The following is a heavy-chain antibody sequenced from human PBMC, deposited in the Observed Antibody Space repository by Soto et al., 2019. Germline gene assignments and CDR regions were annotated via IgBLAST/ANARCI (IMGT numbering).Heavy chain of an antibody. D-gene: IGHD5-18*01. J-gene: IGHJ6*02. V-gene: IGHV3-7*05. CDR2: INLDGSEK. Sequence: EVQLVESGGGLVQPGGSLRLSCAASGFTFRTYWLSWVRQVPGKGLEWVANINLDGSEKNYVDSVKGRFTISRDNARNSLYLPMSCLRAEDTALYYWARDGSTSWYSYDYHGMDVWGPGTTVTVSS. CDR3: ARDGSTSWYSYDYHGMDV. CDR1: GFTFRTYW.